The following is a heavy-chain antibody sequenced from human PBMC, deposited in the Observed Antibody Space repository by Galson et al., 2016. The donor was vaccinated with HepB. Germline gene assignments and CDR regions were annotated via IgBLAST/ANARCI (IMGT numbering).Heavy chain of an antibody. CDR3: ARVLDIGYCSRSSCYNDGMDV. Sequence: SVKVSCKASGYTFGNFGISWVRQAPGQGLEWMGWISTFEGNTDYTQNLQGRVTMTTDTSTSTAYMELTSLRADDTAVYYCARVLDIGYCSRSSCYNDGMDVWGQGTTVTVSS. V-gene: IGHV1-18*01. J-gene: IGHJ6*02. CDR1: GYTFGNFG. CDR2: ISTFEGNT. D-gene: IGHD2-2*02.